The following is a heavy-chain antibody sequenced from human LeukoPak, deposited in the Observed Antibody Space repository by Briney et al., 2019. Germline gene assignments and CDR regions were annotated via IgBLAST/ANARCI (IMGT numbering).Heavy chain of an antibody. CDR1: GGTFSSYA. J-gene: IGHJ6*03. CDR2: IIPIFGTA. V-gene: IGHV1-69*05. CDR3: ARVGKPLYYYYMDV. D-gene: IGHD1-26*01. Sequence: ASVKVSCKASGGTFSSYAISWVRQAPGQGLEWMGGIIPIFGTANYAQKFQGRVTITTDESTSTAYMELSSLRSEDTAVYYCARVGKPLYYYYMDVWGKGTTVTVSS.